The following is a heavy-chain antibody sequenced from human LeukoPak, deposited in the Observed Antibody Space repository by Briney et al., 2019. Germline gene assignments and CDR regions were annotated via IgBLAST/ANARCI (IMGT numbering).Heavy chain of an antibody. CDR1: GYTFTSYY. CDR2: INPSGGST. J-gene: IGHJ5*02. D-gene: IGHD1-26*01. CDR3: ARDLRTVGAAGVPNWFDP. Sequence: ASVKVSCKASGYTFTSYYMHWVRQAPGQGLEWMGIINPSGGSTSYAQKFQGRVTMTRDMSTSTVYMELSSLRSEDTAVYYCARDLRTVGAAGVPNWFDPWGQGTLVTVSS. V-gene: IGHV1-46*01.